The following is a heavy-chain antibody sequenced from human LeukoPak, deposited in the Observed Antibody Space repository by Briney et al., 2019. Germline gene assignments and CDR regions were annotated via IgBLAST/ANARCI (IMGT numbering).Heavy chain of an antibody. CDR1: GFTFSSYG. D-gene: IGHD6-19*01. CDR3: AKDPGIAVETDAPYYYYGMDV. CDR2: ISYDGSNK. Sequence: GGSLRLSCAASGFTFSSYGMHWVRQAPGKGLEWVAVISYDGSNKYYADSVKGRFTISRDNSKNTLYLQMNSLRAEDTAVYYCAKDPGIAVETDAPYYYYGMDVWGQGTTVTVSS. J-gene: IGHJ6*02. V-gene: IGHV3-30*18.